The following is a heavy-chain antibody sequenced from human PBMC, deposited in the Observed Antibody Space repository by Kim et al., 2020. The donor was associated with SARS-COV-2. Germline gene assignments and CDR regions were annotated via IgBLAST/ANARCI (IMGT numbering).Heavy chain of an antibody. CDR2: ITVSTGDT. CDR3: ARVGVFNWNDFTGPKLPDY. V-gene: IGHV1-18*04. D-gene: IGHD1-1*01. CDR1: GYSFSSSG. Sequence: ASVKVSCKASGYSFSSSGLSWVRQAPGQGLEWMGWITVSTGDTTYPQKFQDRVTMTTDTSTRTAYMELRSLRYDDTAVYYCARVGVFNWNDFTGPKLPDY. J-gene: IGHJ4*01.